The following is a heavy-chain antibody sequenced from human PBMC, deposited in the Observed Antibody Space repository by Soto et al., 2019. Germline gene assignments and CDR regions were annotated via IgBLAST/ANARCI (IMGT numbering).Heavy chain of an antibody. D-gene: IGHD3-3*01. Sequence: ASVKVSCKASGYTFTSYAMHWVRQAPGQRLEWMGWINAGNGNTKYSQKFQGRVTITRDTSASTAYMELSSLRPEDTAVYYCARDSRLYYDFWSGTTYGMDVWGQGTTVTVSS. CDR2: INAGNGNT. CDR1: GYTFTSYA. V-gene: IGHV1-3*01. J-gene: IGHJ6*02. CDR3: ARDSRLYYDFWSGTTYGMDV.